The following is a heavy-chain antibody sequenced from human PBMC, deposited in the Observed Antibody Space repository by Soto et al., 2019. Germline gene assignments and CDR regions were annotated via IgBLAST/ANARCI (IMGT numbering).Heavy chain of an antibody. CDR2: IVGSGTRT. Sequence: EAQLLESGGGLVQPGGSLRLSCAASGFTFSSYAMSWVRQAPGKGLEWVSLIVGSGTRTYYADSVKGRFTISRDNSKNTLYLQMNSLRAGDTAVYYCGKDPVREEDAAMATAPGYYFDYWCQGTLVTVSS. CDR1: GFTFSSYA. V-gene: IGHV3-23*01. D-gene: IGHD5-18*01. CDR3: GKDPVREEDAAMATAPGYYFDY. J-gene: IGHJ4*02.